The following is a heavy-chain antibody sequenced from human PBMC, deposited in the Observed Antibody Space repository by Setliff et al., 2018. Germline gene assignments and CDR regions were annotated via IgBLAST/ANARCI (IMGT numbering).Heavy chain of an antibody. CDR3: ATAISCWFNY. CDR1: GFTLNNYA. J-gene: IGHJ4*02. D-gene: IGHD6-19*01. V-gene: IGHV3-23*01. Sequence: GGSLRLSCAASGFTLNNYAMSWVRQAPGEGLEWVAAISGSGFSTYYTDSAKGRFTIARDNSKNTLYLQMNSLRAEDTAIYYCATAISCWFNYWGQGALVTVSS. CDR2: ISGSGFST.